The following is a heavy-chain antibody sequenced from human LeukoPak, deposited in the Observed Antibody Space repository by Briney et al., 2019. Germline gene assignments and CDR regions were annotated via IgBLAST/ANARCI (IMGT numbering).Heavy chain of an antibody. J-gene: IGHJ3*02. CDR3: ARHYDYDSSVRAFDI. CDR2: IYPGDSDT. D-gene: IGHD3-22*01. V-gene: IGHV5-51*01. Sequence: GESLKISCXGSGYSFTSYWIGWVRQMPGKGLEWMGIIYPGDSDTRYSPSFQGQVTISADKSISTAYLQWSSLKASDTAMYYCARHYDYDSSVRAFDIWGQGTMVTVSS. CDR1: GYSFTSYW.